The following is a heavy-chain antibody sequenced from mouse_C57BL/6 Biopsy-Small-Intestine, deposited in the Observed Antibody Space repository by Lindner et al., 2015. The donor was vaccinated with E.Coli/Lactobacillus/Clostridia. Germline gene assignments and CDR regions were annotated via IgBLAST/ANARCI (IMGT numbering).Heavy chain of an antibody. V-gene: IGHV5-17*01. J-gene: IGHJ4*01. Sequence: VQLQESGGGLVKPGGSRKLSCAASGFTFSDYGMHWVRQAPEKGLEWVAYISSGSSTIYYADTVKGRFTISRDNAKNTLFLQMTSLRSEGTAMYFCARRGEYYYAMDYWGQGTSVTVSS. CDR1: GFTFSDYG. CDR2: ISSGSSTI. CDR3: ARRGEYYYAMDY. D-gene: IGHD2-13*01.